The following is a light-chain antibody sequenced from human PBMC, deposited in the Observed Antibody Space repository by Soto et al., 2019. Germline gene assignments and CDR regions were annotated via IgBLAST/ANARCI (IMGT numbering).Light chain of an antibody. CDR2: EVN. V-gene: IGLV2-14*01. J-gene: IGLJ2*01. CDR3: SSYTSSSTLEVV. CDR1: SSDVGGYNF. Sequence: QSALTQPASVSGSLGQSITISCTGTSSDVGGYNFVSWYQQHPGKAPKLTIYEVNNRPSGISNRFSGSKSGNTASLTISGLLAEDEADYYCSSYTSSSTLEVVFGGGTKVTVL.